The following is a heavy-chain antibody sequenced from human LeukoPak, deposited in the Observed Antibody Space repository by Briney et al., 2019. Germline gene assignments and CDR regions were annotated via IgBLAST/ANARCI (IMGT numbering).Heavy chain of an antibody. CDR3: AKTTATANPFDY. Sequence: GRSLRLSCAASGFTFSSYAMHWVRQAPGKGLEWVAVISYDGSNKYYADSVKGRFTISRDNSKNTLYLQMNSLRAEDTAVYYCAKTTATANPFDYWGQGTLVTVSS. V-gene: IGHV3-30*04. CDR1: GFTFSSYA. J-gene: IGHJ4*02. D-gene: IGHD6-13*01. CDR2: ISYDGSNK.